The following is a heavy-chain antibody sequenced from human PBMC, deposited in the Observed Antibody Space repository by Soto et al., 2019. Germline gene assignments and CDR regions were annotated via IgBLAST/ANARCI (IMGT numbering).Heavy chain of an antibody. D-gene: IGHD5-12*01. Sequence: ASVKVSCKASGGTFSSYAISWVRQAPGQGLEWMGGIIPIFGTANYAQKFQGRVTITADESTSTAYMELSSLRSEDTAVYYCTGGYDQYYFDYWGQGTLVTVSS. V-gene: IGHV1-69*13. CDR1: GGTFSSYA. J-gene: IGHJ4*02. CDR3: TGGYDQYYFDY. CDR2: IIPIFGTA.